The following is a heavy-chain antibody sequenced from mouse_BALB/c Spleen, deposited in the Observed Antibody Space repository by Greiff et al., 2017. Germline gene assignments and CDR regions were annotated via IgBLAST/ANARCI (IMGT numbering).Heavy chain of an antibody. V-gene: IGHV3-2*02. CDR2: ISYSGST. D-gene: IGHD1-2*01. CDR1: GYSITSDYA. Sequence: VQLQQSGPGLVKPSQSLSLTCTVTGYSITSDYAWNWIRQFPGNKLEWMGYISYSGSTSYNPSLKSRISITRDTSKNQFFLQLNSVTTEDTATYYCARYYYGYVYAMDYWGQGTSVTVSS. CDR3: ARYYYGYVYAMDY. J-gene: IGHJ4*01.